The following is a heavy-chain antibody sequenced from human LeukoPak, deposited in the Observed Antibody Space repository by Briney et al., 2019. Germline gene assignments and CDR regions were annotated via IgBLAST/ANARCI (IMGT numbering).Heavy chain of an antibody. CDR1: GGSFSGYY. CDR2: INHSGST. J-gene: IGHJ4*02. V-gene: IGHV4-34*01. D-gene: IGHD3-22*01. CDR3: ARGLERYYDSSGYYY. Sequence: SETLSLTCAVYGGSFSGYYWSWIRQPPGKGLEWIGEINHSGSTNYNPSLKSRVTISVDTSKNQFSLKLSSVTAADTAVYYCARGLERYYDSSGYYYWGQGTQVTVSS.